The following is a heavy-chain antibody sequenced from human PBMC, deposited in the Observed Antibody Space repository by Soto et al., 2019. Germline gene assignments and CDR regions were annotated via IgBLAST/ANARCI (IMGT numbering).Heavy chain of an antibody. J-gene: IGHJ4*02. CDR3: ARGIGYCSSINCYSSRRLRFDS. Sequence: YWTWIRQSPEKGLEWIGEVNHSGTTYYNPSLKTRVTISVHTPKNQFSLKMSSVTAADTAVYYCARGIGYCSSINCYSSRRLRFDSWGQGTLVIVSS. D-gene: IGHD2-2*01. V-gene: IGHV4-34*01. CDR2: VNHSGTT. CDR1: Y.